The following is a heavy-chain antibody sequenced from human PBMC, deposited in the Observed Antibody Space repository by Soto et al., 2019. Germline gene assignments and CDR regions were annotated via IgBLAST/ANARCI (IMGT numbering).Heavy chain of an antibody. CDR1: GYTFTSYA. CDR2: INAGNGNT. J-gene: IGHJ4*02. D-gene: IGHD6-6*01. V-gene: IGHV1-3*01. CDR3: AREPTYSSSAGYFDY. Sequence: ASVKVSCKASGYTFTSYAMHWVRQAPGQRPEWMGWINAGNGNTKYSQKFQGRVTITRDTSASTAYMELSSLRSEDTAVYYCAREPTYSSSAGYFDYWGQGTLVTVSS.